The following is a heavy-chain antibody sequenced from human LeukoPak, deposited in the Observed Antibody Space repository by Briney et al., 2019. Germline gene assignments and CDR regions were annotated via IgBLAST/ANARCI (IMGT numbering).Heavy chain of an antibody. D-gene: IGHD2-2*02. J-gene: IGHJ5*02. Sequence: SETLSLTCTVSGGSISSYYWSWIRQPAGKGLEWIGRFYTSGSTNYNPSLKSRVTMSVDKSKNQFSLKLNSVTAADTAVYYCARDSCSSTSCYNNWFDPWGQGALVTVSS. CDR3: ARDSCSSTSCYNNWFDP. CDR1: GGSISSYY. CDR2: FYTSGST. V-gene: IGHV4-4*07.